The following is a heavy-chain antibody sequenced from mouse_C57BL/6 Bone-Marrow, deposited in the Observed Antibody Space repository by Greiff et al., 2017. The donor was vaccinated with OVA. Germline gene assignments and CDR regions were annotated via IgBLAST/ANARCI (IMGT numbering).Heavy chain of an antibody. D-gene: IGHD1-1*01. Sequence: EVQLRESGGGLVKPGGSLKLSCAASGFTFSSYTMSWVRQTPETRLEWVATISGGGGNTYYPDSVKGRFTISRDNAKNTLYLQMSSLRSEDTALYYCARQGYGSKTFAYWGQGTLVTVSA. V-gene: IGHV5-9*01. J-gene: IGHJ3*01. CDR3: ARQGYGSKTFAY. CDR1: GFTFSSYT. CDR2: ISGGGGNT.